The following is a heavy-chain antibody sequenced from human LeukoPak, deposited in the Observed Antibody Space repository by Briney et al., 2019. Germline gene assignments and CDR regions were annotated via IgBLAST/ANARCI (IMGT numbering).Heavy chain of an antibody. Sequence: SETLSLTCTVSGVSMTNYYWSWIRQPPGKGLEWIAYSHNSGETKYNPSLKSRITISVDTSKNEFSLKLSSVTAADTAVYYCARDLRVVGSKSSYGPDWFDPWGQGTLVTVSS. CDR1: GVSMTNYY. CDR2: SHNSGET. V-gene: IGHV4-4*08. D-gene: IGHD5-18*01. J-gene: IGHJ5*02. CDR3: ARDLRVVGSKSSYGPDWFDP.